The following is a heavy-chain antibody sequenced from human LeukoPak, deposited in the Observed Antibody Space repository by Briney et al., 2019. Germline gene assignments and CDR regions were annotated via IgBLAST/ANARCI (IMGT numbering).Heavy chain of an antibody. V-gene: IGHV3-49*04. CDR1: GFTFGDYS. D-gene: IGHD2-21*01. Sequence: GGSLRLSCTASGFTFGDYSMNWVRQAPGKGLEWVGFIRSKAYGGTTDYAASVKGRFTISRDDSKSIAYLQMKSLKTEDTAVYYCTRAIFRAPYYHYYMDVWGKGTTVTISS. CDR3: TRAIFRAPYYHYYMDV. J-gene: IGHJ6*03. CDR2: IRSKAYGGTT.